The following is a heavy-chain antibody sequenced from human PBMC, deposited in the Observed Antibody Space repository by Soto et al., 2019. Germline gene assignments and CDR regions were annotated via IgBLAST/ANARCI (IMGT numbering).Heavy chain of an antibody. V-gene: IGHV1-18*01. CDR2: INAYSGDR. CDR1: GYTFPSST. CDR3: ASANYGDSDY. Sequence: QGELVQSGAEVKKPGASVKVSCKASGYTFPSSTISWLRQAPGQGLEWLGWINAYSGDRKFAQRFQGRVTITTDTSTSTAYLELTSLTSDDTAIYYCASANYGDSDYWGQGTLLTVSS. D-gene: IGHD4-17*01. J-gene: IGHJ4*02.